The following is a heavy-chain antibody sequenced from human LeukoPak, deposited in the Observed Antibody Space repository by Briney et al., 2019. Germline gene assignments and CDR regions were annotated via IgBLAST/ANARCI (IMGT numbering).Heavy chain of an antibody. J-gene: IGHJ5*02. CDR1: GYTFSDYT. D-gene: IGHD3-10*01. CDR3: ARSRELLDFYT. Sequence: AASVKDSCKTSGYTFSDYTIHWVRQAPGQGLEWMGWINPSSNAANYAQRFEGRVSLTRDTSISTADMVLTSLTSDDTGVYYCARSRELLDFYTWGQGTLVSVSS. V-gene: IGHV1-2*02. CDR2: INPSSNAA.